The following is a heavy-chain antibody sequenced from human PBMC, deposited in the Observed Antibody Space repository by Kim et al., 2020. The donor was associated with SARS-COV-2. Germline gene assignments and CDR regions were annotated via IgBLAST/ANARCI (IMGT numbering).Heavy chain of an antibody. Sequence: DGSNKTYADSVEGRFTISRDNSKNMLFLQMNSLRAEDTAVYYCANFESWGQGTLVTVSS. V-gene: IGHV3-33*06. J-gene: IGHJ4*02. CDR3: ANFES. CDR2: DGSNK.